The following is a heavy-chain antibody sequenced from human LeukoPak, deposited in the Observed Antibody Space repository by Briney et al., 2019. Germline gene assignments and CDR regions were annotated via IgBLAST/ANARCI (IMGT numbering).Heavy chain of an antibody. CDR2: ISSSSSYI. V-gene: IGHV3-21*01. J-gene: IGHJ6*03. Sequence: GGSLRLSCAASGFTFSSYSMNWVRQAPGKGLEWVSSISSSSSYIYYADSVKGRFTISRDNAKNSLYLQMNSLRAEDTAVYYCASCPHSFYYYHMDVWGKGTTVTVSS. CDR1: GFTFSSYS. CDR3: ASCPHSFYYYHMDV.